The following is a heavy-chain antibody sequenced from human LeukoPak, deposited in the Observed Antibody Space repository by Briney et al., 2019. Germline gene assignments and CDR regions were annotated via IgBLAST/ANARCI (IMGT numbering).Heavy chain of an antibody. J-gene: IGHJ4*02. V-gene: IGHV1-18*01. CDR1: GFTLSRYG. CDR2: ISAYNGNT. CDR3: ARDVDSIIDY. Sequence: SVEGSRQASGFTLSRYGIRWVRQAPGQGLEWMGWISAYNGNTNYAQKLQGRVTMTTDTSTSTAYMELRSLRSDDTAVYYCARDVDSIIDYWGQGTLVTVSS. D-gene: IGHD2-21*01.